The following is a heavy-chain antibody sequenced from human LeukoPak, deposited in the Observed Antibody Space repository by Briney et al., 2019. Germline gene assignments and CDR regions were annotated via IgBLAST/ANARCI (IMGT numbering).Heavy chain of an antibody. D-gene: IGHD2-15*01. CDR3: AKDRGVVVVVAATPSWFDP. V-gene: IGHV3-23*01. CDR1: GFTFSSYA. Sequence: GGSLRLSCAASGFTFSSYAMSWVRQAPGKGLEWVSAISGSGGSTYYADSVKGRFTISRDNSKNTLYLQMNSLRAEDTAVYYCAKDRGVVVVVAATPSWFDPWGQGTLVTVSS. J-gene: IGHJ5*02. CDR2: ISGSGGST.